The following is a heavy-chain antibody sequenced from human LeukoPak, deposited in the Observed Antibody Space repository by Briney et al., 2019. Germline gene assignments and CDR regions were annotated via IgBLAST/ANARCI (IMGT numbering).Heavy chain of an antibody. CDR3: AHFWSGYSYYFDY. CDR1: GFTFSSYV. D-gene: IGHD3-3*02. Sequence: GGSLRLSCAASGFTFSSYVMSWVRQAPGKGLEWVSAISGSGGSTYYADSVKGRFTISRDNSKNTLYLQMNSLRAEDTAVYYCAHFWSGYSYYFDYWGQGTLVTVSS. V-gene: IGHV3-23*01. CDR2: ISGSGGST. J-gene: IGHJ4*02.